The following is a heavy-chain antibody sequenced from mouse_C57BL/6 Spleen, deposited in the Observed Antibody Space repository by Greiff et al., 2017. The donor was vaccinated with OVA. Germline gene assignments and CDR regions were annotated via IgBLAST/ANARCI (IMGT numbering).Heavy chain of an antibody. D-gene: IGHD1-2*01. CDR2: IYPGDGDT. CDR1: GYAFSSYW. Sequence: VQLQQSGAELVKPGASVKISCKASGYAFSSYWMNWVKQRPGKGLEWIGQIYPGDGDTNYNGKFKGKATLTADKSSSTAYMQRSSLTSEDSAVYFCASGIHYGVWFAYWGQGTLVTVSA. J-gene: IGHJ3*01. V-gene: IGHV1-80*01. CDR3: ASGIHYGVWFAY.